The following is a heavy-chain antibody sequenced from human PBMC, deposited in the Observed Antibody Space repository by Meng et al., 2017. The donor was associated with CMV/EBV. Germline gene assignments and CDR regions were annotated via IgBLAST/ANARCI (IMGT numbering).Heavy chain of an antibody. V-gene: IGHV3-7*01. CDR2: IKQDGSEK. CDR3: ASSKGVYDSSGYYSYGMDV. CDR1: GFTFSSYW. J-gene: IGHJ6*02. Sequence: GGSLRLSCAASGFTFSSYWMSWVRQAPGKGLEWVANIKQDGSEKYYVDSVKGRFTISRDNAKNSLYLQMNSLRAEDTAVYYCASSKGVYDSSGYYSYGMDVWGQGTTVTVSS. D-gene: IGHD3-22*01.